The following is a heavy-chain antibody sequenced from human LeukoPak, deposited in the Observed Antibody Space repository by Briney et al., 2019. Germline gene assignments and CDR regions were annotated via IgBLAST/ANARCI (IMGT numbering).Heavy chain of an antibody. Sequence: GGSLRLSCSASGFTFSSYSMNWVRQAPGKGLEWVSSISSSSSYIYYADSVKGRFTISRDNAKNSLYLQMNSLRAEDTAVYYCARDQAHIAAAVMPFDYWGQGTLVTASS. J-gene: IGHJ4*02. D-gene: IGHD6-13*01. CDR1: GFTFSSYS. V-gene: IGHV3-21*01. CDR3: ARDQAHIAAAVMPFDY. CDR2: ISSSSSYI.